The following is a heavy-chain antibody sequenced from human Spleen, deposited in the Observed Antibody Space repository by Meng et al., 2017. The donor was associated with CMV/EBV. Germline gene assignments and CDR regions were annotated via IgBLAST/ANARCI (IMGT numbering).Heavy chain of an antibody. CDR2: IRYDGSNK. CDR3: AKDGGYSSSWYYFDY. V-gene: IGHV3-30*02. Sequence: GESLKISCAASGFTFSSYGMHWVRQAPGKGLEWAAFIRYDGSNKYYADSVKGRFTISRDNSKNTLYLQMNSLRAEDTAVYYCAKDGGYSSSWYYFDYWGQGTLVTVSS. D-gene: IGHD6-13*01. CDR1: GFTFSSYG. J-gene: IGHJ4*02.